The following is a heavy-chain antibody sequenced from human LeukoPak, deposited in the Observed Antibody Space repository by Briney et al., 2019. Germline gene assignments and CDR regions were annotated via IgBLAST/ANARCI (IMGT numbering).Heavy chain of an antibody. Sequence: SETLSLTCTVSGGSISNYYWTWIRQPPGGGLEWIGYVFYTGSTNYNPSLKSRVTISVDTSRNQFSLKLTSVTAADTAVYYCARTRSGYSTLGYWGQGTLVTVSS. V-gene: IGHV4-59*01. D-gene: IGHD1-26*01. CDR2: VFYTGST. CDR1: GGSISNYY. CDR3: ARTRSGYSTLGY. J-gene: IGHJ4*02.